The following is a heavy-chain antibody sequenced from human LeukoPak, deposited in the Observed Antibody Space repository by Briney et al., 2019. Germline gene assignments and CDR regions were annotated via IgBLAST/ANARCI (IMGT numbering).Heavy chain of an antibody. D-gene: IGHD6-19*01. Sequence: PSETLSLTCAVYGGSFSGYYWSWIRQPPGKGLEWIGEINHSGSTNYNPSLKSRVTISVDTSKNQFSLKLSSVTAADTAVYYCARGLSSGWYRNPYYFDYWGQGTLVTVSS. V-gene: IGHV4-34*01. CDR1: GGSFSGYY. CDR3: ARGLSSGWYRNPYYFDY. CDR2: INHSGST. J-gene: IGHJ4*02.